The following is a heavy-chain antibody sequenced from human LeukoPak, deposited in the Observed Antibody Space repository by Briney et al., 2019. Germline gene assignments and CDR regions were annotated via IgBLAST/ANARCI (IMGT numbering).Heavy chain of an antibody. V-gene: IGHV3-30*18. CDR1: GFTFSSYA. J-gene: IGHJ4*02. CDR2: ISYDGSNK. Sequence: PGGSLRLSCAASGFTFSSYAMSWVRQAPGKGLEWVGVISYDGSNKYYADSVKGRFTISRDNSKNTLYLQMNSLRAEDTAVYYCAKVDRYYFDYWGQGTLVTVSS. CDR3: AKVDRYYFDY.